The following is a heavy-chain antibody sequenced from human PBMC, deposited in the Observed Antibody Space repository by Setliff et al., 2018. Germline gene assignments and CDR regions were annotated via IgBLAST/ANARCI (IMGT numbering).Heavy chain of an antibody. D-gene: IGHD1-7*01. CDR1: GGSISNTFYY. V-gene: IGHV4-39*07. J-gene: IGHJ2*01. CDR2: IYDSGST. CDR3: ARSRTTAVKGGVFAV. Sequence: SETLSLTCAVSGGSISNTFYYWGWIRQPPGKGLEWIGTIYDSGSTYYNPYLKSRVTISLDTSKNQFSLELSSVTAADTAVYYCARSRTTAVKGGVFAVWGRGTLVTVSS.